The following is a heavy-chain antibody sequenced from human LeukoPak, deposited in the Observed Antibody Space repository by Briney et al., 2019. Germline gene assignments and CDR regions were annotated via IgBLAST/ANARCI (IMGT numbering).Heavy chain of an antibody. CDR3: ANMVGYYGPGLYYFDY. V-gene: IGHV3-23*01. Sequence: GGSLRLSCAASGFTFSSYAMSWVRQAPGKGLEWVSAISRSGGNTYYADSVKGRFTISRDNSKTLYLQMNSLRAEDTAVYYCANMVGYYGPGLYYFDYWGQGTLVTVSS. J-gene: IGHJ4*02. CDR2: ISRSGGNT. CDR1: GFTFSSYA. D-gene: IGHD3-10*01.